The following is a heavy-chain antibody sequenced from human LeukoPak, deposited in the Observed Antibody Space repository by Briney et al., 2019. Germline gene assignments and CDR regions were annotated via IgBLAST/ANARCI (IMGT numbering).Heavy chain of an antibody. CDR1: GGTFTSYD. CDR2: IIPIFGTA. CDR3: ARAEYSSSSGRGFVDY. D-gene: IGHD6-6*01. J-gene: IGHJ4*02. V-gene: IGHV1-69*05. Sequence: SVKVSCKASGGTFTSYDISWVRQAPGQGLEWMGGIIPIFGTANYAHTFQGRVTITTDDSTSTAYMELSSLRSEDTAVYYCARAEYSSSSGRGFVDYWGQGTLVTVSS.